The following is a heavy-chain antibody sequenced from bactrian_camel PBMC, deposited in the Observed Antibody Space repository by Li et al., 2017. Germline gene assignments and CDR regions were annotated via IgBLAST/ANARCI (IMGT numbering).Heavy chain of an antibody. J-gene: IGHJ4*01. CDR1: GYTYMSNC. V-gene: IGHV3S40*01. CDR3: AARTYSRMSCALAPDGYSY. Sequence: VQLVESGGGSVQTGESLRLSCEASGYTYMSNCMGWFRQAPGKEREGVAQIYIGGRTTLYADSVKGRFTITEEYSRNTVYLRMFSLEPGDTATYYCAARTYSRMSCALAPDGYSYWGQGTQVTVS. CDR2: IYIGGRTT. D-gene: IGHD2*01.